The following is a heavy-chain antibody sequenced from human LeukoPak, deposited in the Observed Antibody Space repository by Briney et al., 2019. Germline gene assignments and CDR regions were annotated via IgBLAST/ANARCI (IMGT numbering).Heavy chain of an antibody. CDR1: GFTFSSYA. Sequence: GGSLRLSCAASGFTFSSYAMSWVRQAPGKGLEWVSAISGSGGSTYYADSVKGRFTISRDNSKNTLYLQMNSLRAEDTAVYYCARPLLWFREVSPDYWGQGTLVTVSS. CDR2: ISGSGGST. CDR3: ARPLLWFREVSPDY. V-gene: IGHV3-23*01. J-gene: IGHJ4*02. D-gene: IGHD3-10*01.